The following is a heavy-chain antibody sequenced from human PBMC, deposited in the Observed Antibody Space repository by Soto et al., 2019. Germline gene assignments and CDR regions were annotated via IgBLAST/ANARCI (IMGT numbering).Heavy chain of an antibody. Sequence: QITLKESGPTLVKPTQTLTLTCAFSGFSLSTSSGVGVGWIRQPPGKALEWLALIYWDDDKRYSPSLKSRLTITKDTSKNQVVRTLTNMDPVDTATYYCAHTYYASGTYFDYWGQGTLVTVSS. V-gene: IGHV2-5*02. CDR2: IYWDDDK. CDR1: GFSLSTSSGVG. D-gene: IGHD3-10*01. CDR3: AHTYYASGTYFDY. J-gene: IGHJ4*02.